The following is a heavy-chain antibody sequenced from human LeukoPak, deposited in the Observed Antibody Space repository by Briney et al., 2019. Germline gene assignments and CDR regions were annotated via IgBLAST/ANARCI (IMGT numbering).Heavy chain of an antibody. D-gene: IGHD3-16*01. J-gene: IGHJ4*02. V-gene: IGHV3-23*01. CDR3: AKRGGMYPAYYFDY. CDR2: ISASGGST. CDR1: GFTFSSYS. Sequence: GGSLRLSCAASGFTFSSYSMNWVRQAPGKGLEWVSGISASGGSTYYADSVKGRFTISRDNSKNTLYLQMNGLRADDTAVYYCAKRGGMYPAYYFDYWGQGTLVTVSS.